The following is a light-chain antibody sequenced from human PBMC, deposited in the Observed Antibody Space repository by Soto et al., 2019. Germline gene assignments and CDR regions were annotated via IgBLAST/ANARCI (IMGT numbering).Light chain of an antibody. CDR3: QQYGNAGGT. CDR1: QRVXSNY. J-gene: IGKJ3*01. Sequence: IGLTQSACTLSLSPGERATLACRASQRVXSNYLAWDPQKPGQAPRLPTDCVSSRERGSPDRFSGSGSVTDFTLTISKLEPEDFAVYYCQQYGNAGGTFGPGTKVDIK. V-gene: IGKV3-20*01. CDR2: CVS.